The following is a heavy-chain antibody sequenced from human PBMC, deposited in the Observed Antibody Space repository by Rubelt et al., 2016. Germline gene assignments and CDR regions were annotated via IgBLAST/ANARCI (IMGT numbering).Heavy chain of an antibody. J-gene: IGHJ5*02. CDR1: GGSMRSHY. V-gene: IGHV4-59*11. CDR2: IDDSGST. Sequence: QVQLQESGPGPVKPSETLSLTCIVSGGSMRSHYWTWIRQPPGKGLEWIGYIDDSGSTSYNPSLRSRVNISLDTSKKQFSLKLSSVTAAETAVYYCARGRFGDSSHSYNWFDPWGQEALVTVSS. D-gene: IGHD4-17*01. CDR3: ARGRFGDSSHSYNWFDP.